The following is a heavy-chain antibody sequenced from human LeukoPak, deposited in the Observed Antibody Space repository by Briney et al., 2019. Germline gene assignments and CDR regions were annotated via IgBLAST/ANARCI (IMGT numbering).Heavy chain of an antibody. CDR2: INPNDGDT. D-gene: IGHD2-2*01. Sequence: ASVKVSCKASGYTFTDYYMHWVRQAPGQGVEWMGWINPNDGDTNYAQKFRGRVTMTRDTSISTAHMEVSRLRSDDTAVYYCARANFLYCSSTTCLFDYWGQGTLGTVSS. V-gene: IGHV1-2*02. CDR1: GYTFTDYY. J-gene: IGHJ4*02. CDR3: ARANFLYCSSTTCLFDY.